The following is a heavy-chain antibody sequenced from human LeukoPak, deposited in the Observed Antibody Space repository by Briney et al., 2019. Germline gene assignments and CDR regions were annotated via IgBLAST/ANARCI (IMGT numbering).Heavy chain of an antibody. Sequence: PGRSLRLSCAASGFTFSDYYMSWIRQPPGKGPEWVSYISSTGSTIYYADSVKGRFTISRDNSKNTLYLQMNSLRAEDTAVYYCAKDRVAAAIDAFDIWGQGTMVTVSS. V-gene: IGHV3-11*01. CDR2: ISSTGSTI. J-gene: IGHJ3*02. CDR3: AKDRVAAAIDAFDI. D-gene: IGHD6-13*01. CDR1: GFTFSDYY.